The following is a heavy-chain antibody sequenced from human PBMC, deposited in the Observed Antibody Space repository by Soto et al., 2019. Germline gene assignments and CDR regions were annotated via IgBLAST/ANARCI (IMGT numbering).Heavy chain of an antibody. V-gene: IGHV3-74*01. J-gene: IGHJ3*01. Sequence: GGSLRLSXAASGFTFSSYWMHWVRQAPGKGLEWVSRIEGDGSSTTSADSVKGRFTVSRDDARNTLYLQMSSLRADDTAIYYCAREGLDTAGFFDVWGQGTMVTVSS. CDR1: GFTFSSYW. CDR3: AREGLDTAGFFDV. CDR2: IEGDGSST. D-gene: IGHD6-13*01.